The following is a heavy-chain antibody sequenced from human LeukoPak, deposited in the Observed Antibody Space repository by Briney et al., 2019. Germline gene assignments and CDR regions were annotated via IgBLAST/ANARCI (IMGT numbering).Heavy chain of an antibody. Sequence: PGGSLRLSCAASGFTFSSYAMTWVRQAPGKGLEWVSGISGSGGSTYYADSVKGRFTISRDKSKNTLYLQMNSLRAEDTAVYYCAKDLLDIVVVPAAYYYYYYMDVWGKGTTVTVSS. V-gene: IGHV3-23*01. J-gene: IGHJ6*03. CDR1: GFTFSSYA. D-gene: IGHD2-2*03. CDR2: ISGSGGST. CDR3: AKDLLDIVVVPAAYYYYYYMDV.